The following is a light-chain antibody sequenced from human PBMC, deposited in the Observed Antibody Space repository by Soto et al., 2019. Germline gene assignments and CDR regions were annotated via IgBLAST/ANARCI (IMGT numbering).Light chain of an antibody. CDR3: QQYVSSPT. Sequence: ENMLKQSVGTLSLSPGERATLSCRASQSVSSSYLAWYQQKPGQAPRLLIYGASSRATGIPDRFSGSGSGTDFTLTISRLEPEDFAVYYCQQYVSSPTFGQGAKVDIK. CDR2: GAS. V-gene: IGKV3-20*01. J-gene: IGKJ1*01. CDR1: QSVSSSY.